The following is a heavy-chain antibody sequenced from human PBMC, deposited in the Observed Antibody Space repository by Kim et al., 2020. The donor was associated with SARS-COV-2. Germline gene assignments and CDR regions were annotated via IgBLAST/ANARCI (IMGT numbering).Heavy chain of an antibody. Sequence: SETLSLTCAVYGGSFSGYYWSWIRQPPGKGLEWIGEINHSGSTNYNPSLKSRVTISVDTSKNQFSLKLSSVTAADTAVYYCARGSPITTRVGWPRGASGYFQHWGQGTLVTVSS. J-gene: IGHJ1*01. CDR1: GGSFSGYY. V-gene: IGHV4-34*01. D-gene: IGHD3-22*01. CDR3: ARGSPITTRVGWPRGASGYFQH. CDR2: INHSGST.